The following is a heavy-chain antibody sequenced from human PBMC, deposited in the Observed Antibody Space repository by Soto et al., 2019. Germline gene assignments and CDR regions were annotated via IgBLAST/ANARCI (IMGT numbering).Heavy chain of an antibody. CDR2: ISYDGSNK. J-gene: IGHJ4*02. CDR3: ARPFYSSSWCPY. V-gene: IGHV3-30-3*01. D-gene: IGHD6-13*01. Sequence: QVQLVESVGGVVQPGRSLRLSCATSGFTFSSYAMHWVRQAPGKGLEWVAVISYDGSNKYYADSVKGRFTISRDNSKNTLYLQMNSLRAEDTAVYYCARPFYSSSWCPYWGQGTLVTVSS. CDR1: GFTFSSYA.